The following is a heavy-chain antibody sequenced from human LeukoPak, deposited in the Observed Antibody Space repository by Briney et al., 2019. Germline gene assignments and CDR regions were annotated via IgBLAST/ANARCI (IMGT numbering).Heavy chain of an antibody. CDR3: AKGRPMIDPSDFDY. CDR1: GFTFSSYG. Sequence: SGGSLRLSCAASGFTFSSYGMSWVRQAPGKGLEWGSTISNNGVGTYYADSVKGRFTISRDDSKNMLYLHMNSLRADDTAVYCCAKGRPMIDPSDFDYWGQGTLVTVSS. V-gene: IGHV3-23*01. D-gene: IGHD3-22*01. CDR2: ISNNGVGT. J-gene: IGHJ4*02.